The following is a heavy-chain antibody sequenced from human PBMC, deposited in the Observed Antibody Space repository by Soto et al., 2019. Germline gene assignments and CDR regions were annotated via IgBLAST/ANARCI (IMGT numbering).Heavy chain of an antibody. J-gene: IGHJ5*02. Sequence: QVTLKESGPVLVKPTETLTLRCTVSGLSITDSEMGVSWIRQPPGQTLEWLAHIDSSGEKSYRTFRKSRLAISKDTPKRQIVLTMTNMDPADTATYYCARRHLAVAVSPWFDPWGQGIPVTVSS. CDR2: IDSSGEK. CDR1: GLSITDSEMG. CDR3: ARRHLAVAVSPWFDP. V-gene: IGHV2-26*01. D-gene: IGHD6-19*01.